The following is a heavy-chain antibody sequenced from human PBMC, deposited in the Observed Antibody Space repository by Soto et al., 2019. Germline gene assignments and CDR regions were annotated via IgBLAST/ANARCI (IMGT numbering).Heavy chain of an antibody. CDR3: ARSVFP. CDR2: IYYSGST. J-gene: IGHJ5*02. V-gene: IGHV4-31*03. Sequence: QVQLQESGPGLVKPSQTLSLTCTVSGGSISSGGYYWTWIRQHPGKGLEWIGYIYYSGSTYYNPSLQRRVTIAVDPSNNHFSLKLSAVTAADTAVYYCARSVFPWGQGTLVTVSS. CDR1: GGSISSGGYY.